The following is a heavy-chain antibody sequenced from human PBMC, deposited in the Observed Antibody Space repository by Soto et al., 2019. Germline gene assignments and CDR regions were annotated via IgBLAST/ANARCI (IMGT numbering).Heavy chain of an antibody. CDR2: IYYSGST. J-gene: IGHJ4*02. V-gene: IGHV4-39*01. D-gene: IGHD3-22*01. CDR1: GGSISSSSYY. Sequence: SETLSLTCTVSGGSISSSSYYWGWIRQPPGKGLEWIGSIYYSGSTYYNPSLKSRVTISVDTSKNQFSLKLSSVTAADTAVYYCARRGYYDSSGYYDYWGQGTLVTVSS. CDR3: ARRGYYDSSGYYDY.